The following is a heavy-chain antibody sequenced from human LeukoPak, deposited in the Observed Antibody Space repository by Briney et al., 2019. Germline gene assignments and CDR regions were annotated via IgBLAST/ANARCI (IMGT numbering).Heavy chain of an antibody. Sequence: PGGSLRLSCAASGFTFSSYAMSWVRQAPGKGLEWVSAISGSGGSTYYADSVKGRFTISRDNSKNTLFLQMHSLRAEDTAVYYCARAELVADFDYWGQGTLVTVSS. V-gene: IGHV3-23*01. CDR2: ISGSGGST. J-gene: IGHJ4*02. D-gene: IGHD2-8*02. CDR1: GFTFSSYA. CDR3: ARAELVADFDY.